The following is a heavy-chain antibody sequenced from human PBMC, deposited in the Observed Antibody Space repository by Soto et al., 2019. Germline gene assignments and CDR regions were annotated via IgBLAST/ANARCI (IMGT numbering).Heavy chain of an antibody. V-gene: IGHV3-23*01. D-gene: IGHD3-16*01. CDR1: GFKFSDYA. J-gene: IGHJ4*02. Sequence: GGSLRLSCPASGFKFSDYAMSWVRRAPGKGLEWVSLISATGGGTYYADSAKGRFTLSRDNSHNTLYLQVHSLTAEDTAVYYCAKDRRAGGNSSFYFDFWGQGAQVTVSS. CDR2: ISATGGGT. CDR3: AKDRRAGGNSSFYFDF.